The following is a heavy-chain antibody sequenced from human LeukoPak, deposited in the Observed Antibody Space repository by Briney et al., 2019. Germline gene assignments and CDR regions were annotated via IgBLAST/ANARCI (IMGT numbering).Heavy chain of an antibody. J-gene: IGHJ6*04. Sequence: PGGSLRLSCAASGFTFSSYGMHWVRQAPGKGLEWGAVISYDGSNKYYADSVKGRFTISRDNSKNTLYLQMNSLRAEDTAVYYCAELGITMIGGVWGKGTTVTISS. V-gene: IGHV3-30*18. D-gene: IGHD3-10*02. CDR2: ISYDGSNK. CDR3: AELGITMIGGV. CDR1: GFTFSSYG.